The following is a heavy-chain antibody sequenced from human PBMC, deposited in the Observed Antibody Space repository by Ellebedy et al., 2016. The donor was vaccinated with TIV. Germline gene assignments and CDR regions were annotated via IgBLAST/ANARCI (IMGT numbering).Heavy chain of an antibody. V-gene: IGHV1-3*01. CDR3: ARGWARSPYPLSITSPDY. CDR2: INAGNGNT. Sequence: ASVKVSCXASGYTFTSYAMHWVRQAPGQRLEWMGWINAGNGNTKYSQKFQGRVTITRDTSASTAYMELSSLRSEDTAVYYCARGWARSPYPLSITSPDYWGQGTLVTVSS. J-gene: IGHJ4*02. D-gene: IGHD3-10*01. CDR1: GYTFTSYA.